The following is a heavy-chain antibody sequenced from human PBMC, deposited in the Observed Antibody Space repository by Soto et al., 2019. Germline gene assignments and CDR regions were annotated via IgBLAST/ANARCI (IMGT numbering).Heavy chain of an antibody. V-gene: IGHV5-51*01. Sequence: EVQLVQSGAEVKKPGQSLKISCKGLGYKFTDYWIGWVRQMPGKGLEWMGIIYPGDSDTRYSPSFQGQVTISADESINTAYLQWSGLKASDTAIYYCARRPYGGNFRYFDLWGRGTLVTVSS. CDR2: IYPGDSDT. J-gene: IGHJ2*01. CDR3: ARRPYGGNFRYFDL. D-gene: IGHD4-17*01. CDR1: GYKFTDYW.